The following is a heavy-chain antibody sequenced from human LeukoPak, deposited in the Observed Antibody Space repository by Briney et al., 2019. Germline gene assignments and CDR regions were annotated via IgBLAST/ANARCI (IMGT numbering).Heavy chain of an antibody. D-gene: IGHD3-10*01. CDR1: GFTFSTYA. J-gene: IGHJ6*02. CDR2: ISGSGGST. V-gene: IGHV3-23*01. CDR3: AKAHGSASLYYYYYGMDV. Sequence: GGSLRLSCAASGFTFSTYAMSWVRQAPGKGLEWVSAISGSGGSTYYADSVKGRFTISRDNSKNTLYLQMNSLRGDDTAVYYCAKAHGSASLYYYYYGMDVWGQGTTVTVSS.